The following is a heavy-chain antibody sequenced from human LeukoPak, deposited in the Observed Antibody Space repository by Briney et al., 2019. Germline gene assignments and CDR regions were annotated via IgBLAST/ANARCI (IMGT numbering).Heavy chain of an antibody. Sequence: GRSLRLSCAASGFTFDVYAMHWVRQAPGKGLERVSGISWNSGSIGYADSVKGRFTISRDNAKNSLYLQMNSLRAEDTALYYCAKGRDKYQLLSKNWFDPWGQGTLVTVSS. D-gene: IGHD2-2*01. V-gene: IGHV3-9*01. J-gene: IGHJ5*02. CDR3: AKGRDKYQLLSKNWFDP. CDR2: ISWNSGSI. CDR1: GFTFDVYA.